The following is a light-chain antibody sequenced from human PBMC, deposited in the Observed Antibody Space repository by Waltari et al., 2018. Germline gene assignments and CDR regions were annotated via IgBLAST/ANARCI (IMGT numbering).Light chain of an antibody. CDR1: QGRVPRDGKTY. CDR2: KFA. J-gene: IGKJ2*01. Sequence: DVVMTQPPHSLPVALGQPASISCRSSQGRVPRDGKTYINWFHQKPGQAPRCLIFKFAKRHSGSPDRFIVSGSCTDFTLKISRVEAEDVGVYYFMQGTDWPYTFVQGTKLDI. V-gene: IGKV2-30*02. CDR3: MQGTDWPYT.